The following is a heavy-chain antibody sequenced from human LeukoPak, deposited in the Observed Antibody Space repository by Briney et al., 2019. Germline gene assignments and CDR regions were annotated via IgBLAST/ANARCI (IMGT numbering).Heavy chain of an antibody. Sequence: ASVKVSCKASGYTFTGYYMHWVRQAPGQGFEWMGRINPNSGGTNYAQKFQGRVTMTRDTSISTAYMELSRLRSDDTAVYYCARANYYGSGSYYRGIDYWGQGTLVTVSS. J-gene: IGHJ4*02. CDR1: GYTFTGYY. D-gene: IGHD3-10*01. V-gene: IGHV1-2*06. CDR3: ARANYYGSGSYYRGIDY. CDR2: INPNSGGT.